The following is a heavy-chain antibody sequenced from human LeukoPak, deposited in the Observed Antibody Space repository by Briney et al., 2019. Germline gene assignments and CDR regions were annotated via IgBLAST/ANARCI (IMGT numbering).Heavy chain of an antibody. CDR1: GDSFSSVTDY. Sequence: SETLSLTCTVSGDSFSSVTDYWAWIRQPPGKGLEWIASGDYSGGTYYNPSLESRVAISADMSKNQFSLKLTSVTGADTAVYYCARGRGSGSFSNWFDPWGQGTLVTVSS. CDR2: GDYSGGT. D-gene: IGHD3-10*01. V-gene: IGHV4-39*07. CDR3: ARGRGSGSFSNWFDP. J-gene: IGHJ5*02.